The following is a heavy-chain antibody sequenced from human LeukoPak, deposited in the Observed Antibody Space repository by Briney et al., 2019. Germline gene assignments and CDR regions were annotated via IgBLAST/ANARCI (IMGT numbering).Heavy chain of an antibody. Sequence: PGGSLRLSCAASGFTFSSYEMNWVRQAPGKGLEWVSYISSSGSTIYYADSVKGRFTISRDNAKNSLYLQMNSLRAEDTAVYYCARGPLYYYDSSGYYYFDYWGQGTLVTVSS. CDR3: ARGPLYYYDSSGYYYFDY. D-gene: IGHD3-22*01. V-gene: IGHV3-48*03. CDR1: GFTFSSYE. CDR2: ISSSGSTI. J-gene: IGHJ4*02.